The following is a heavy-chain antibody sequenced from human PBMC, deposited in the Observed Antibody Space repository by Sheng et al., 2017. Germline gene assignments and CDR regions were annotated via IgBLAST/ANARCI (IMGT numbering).Heavy chain of an antibody. CDR2: IWYDGSNK. Sequence: QVQLVESGGGVVQPGRSLRLSCAASGFTFSSYGMHWVRQAPGKGLEWVAVIWYDGSNKYYADSVKGRFTISRDNSKNTLYLQMNSLRAEDTAVYYCARGDPYSSGWYFDYWGQGTLVTVSS. D-gene: IGHD6-19*01. V-gene: IGHV3-33*01. CDR1: GFTFSSYG. CDR3: ARGDPYSSGWYFDY. J-gene: IGHJ4*02.